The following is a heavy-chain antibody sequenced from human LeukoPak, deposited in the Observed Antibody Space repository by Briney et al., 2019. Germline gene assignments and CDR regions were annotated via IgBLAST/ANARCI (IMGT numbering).Heavy chain of an antibody. CDR1: GFTFSNAW. V-gene: IGHV3-15*01. CDR2: IKSKSDGGTT. Sequence: GGSLRLSCAASGFTFSNAWMSWVRQAPGKGLEWVGRIKSKSDGGTTDYAAPVKGRFTISRDDSKSTLYLQMNSLKTEDTAVHYCAIDATTLGWFDPWGQGTLVTVSS. CDR3: AIDATTLGWFDP. D-gene: IGHD1-26*01. J-gene: IGHJ5*02.